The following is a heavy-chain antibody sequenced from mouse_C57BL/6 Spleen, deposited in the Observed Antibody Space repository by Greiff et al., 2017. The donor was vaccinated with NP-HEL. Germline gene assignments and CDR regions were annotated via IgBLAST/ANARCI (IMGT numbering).Heavy chain of an antibody. CDR3: ARFNHEEFAY. CDR1: GYTFTSYW. CDR2: IDPSDSYT. Sequence: VQLQQPGAELVKPGASVKLSCKASGYTFTSYWMQWVKQRPGQGLEWIGEIDPSDSYTNYNQKFKGKATLTVDTSSSTAYMQLSSLTSEDSAVYYCARFNHEEFAYWGQGTLVTVSA. V-gene: IGHV1-50*01. J-gene: IGHJ3*01.